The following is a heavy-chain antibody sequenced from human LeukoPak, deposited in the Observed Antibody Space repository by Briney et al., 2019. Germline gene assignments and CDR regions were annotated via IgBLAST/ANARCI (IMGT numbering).Heavy chain of an antibody. J-gene: IGHJ4*02. D-gene: IGHD1-1*01. V-gene: IGHV4-59*01. Sequence: SETLSLTCTVSGGSISSYYWSWIRQPPGKGLEWIGYIYYSGSTNYNPSLKSRVTISVDTSKNQFSLKLSSVTAADTAVYYCARDGGGYNWNDEEATGLYYFDYWGQGTLVTVSS. CDR1: GGSISSYY. CDR2: IYYSGST. CDR3: ARDGGGYNWNDEEATGLYYFDY.